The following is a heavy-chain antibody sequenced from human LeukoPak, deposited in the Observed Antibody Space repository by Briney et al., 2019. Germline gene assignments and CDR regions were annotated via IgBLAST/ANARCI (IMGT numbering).Heavy chain of an antibody. D-gene: IGHD3-10*01. J-gene: IGHJ4*02. Sequence: ASVKVSCKASGHTFTSYGISWVRQAPGQGLEWMGWISAYNGNTNYAQKLQGRVTMTTDTSTSTAYMELRSLRSDDTAVYYCARGYGSGSYYKPFLFDYWGQGTLVTVSS. CDR1: GHTFTSYG. CDR3: ARGYGSGSYYKPFLFDY. CDR2: ISAYNGNT. V-gene: IGHV1-18*01.